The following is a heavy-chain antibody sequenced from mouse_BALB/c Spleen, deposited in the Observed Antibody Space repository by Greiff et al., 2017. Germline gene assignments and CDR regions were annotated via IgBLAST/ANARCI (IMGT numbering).Heavy chain of an antibody. CDR1: GYTFTDYY. Sequence: LQESGPELVKPGASVKISCKASGYTFTDYYINWVKQKPGQGLEWIGWIYPGSGNTKYNEKFKGKATLTVDTSSSTAYMQLSSLTSEDTAVYFCANCNWDWFAYWGQGTLVTVSA. CDR3: ANCNWDWFAY. J-gene: IGHJ3*01. CDR2: IYPGSGNT. D-gene: IGHD4-1*02. V-gene: IGHV1-84*02.